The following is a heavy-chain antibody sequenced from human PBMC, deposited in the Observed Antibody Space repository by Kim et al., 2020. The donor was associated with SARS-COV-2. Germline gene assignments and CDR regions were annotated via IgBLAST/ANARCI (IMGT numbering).Heavy chain of an antibody. V-gene: IGHV3-23*01. CDR2: ISGSGGST. Sequence: GGSLRLSCAASGFTFSSYAMSWVRQAPGKGLEWVSAISGSGGSTYYADSVKGRFTISRDNSKNTLYLQMNSLRAEDTAVYYCAKTPRGVGATFCQHWGQGTLVTVSS. CDR1: GFTFSSYA. CDR3: AKTPRGVGATFCQH. J-gene: IGHJ1*01. D-gene: IGHD1-26*01.